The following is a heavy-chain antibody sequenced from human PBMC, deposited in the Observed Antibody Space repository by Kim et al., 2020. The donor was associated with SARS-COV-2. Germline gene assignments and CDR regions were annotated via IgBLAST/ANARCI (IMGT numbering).Heavy chain of an antibody. CDR2: IYPGDSDA. J-gene: IGHJ4*02. D-gene: IGHD2-21*02. V-gene: IGHV5-51*01. CDR1: GYTFTTYW. Sequence: GESLKISCKGSGYTFTTYWIGWVRQMPWKGLEWMGIIYPGDSDARYSPSFQGQVTISADKSISTAYLQWSSLKASDTAMYYCARPGVGTGTVPGYWGQGTLVTVSS. CDR3: ARPGVGTGTVPGY.